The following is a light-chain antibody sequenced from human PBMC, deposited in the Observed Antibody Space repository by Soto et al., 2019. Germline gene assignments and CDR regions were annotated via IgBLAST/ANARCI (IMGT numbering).Light chain of an antibody. CDR1: QSVSSN. J-gene: IGKJ4*01. CDR3: QQYNNWPLT. V-gene: IGKV3-15*01. CDR2: GAS. Sequence: EIVRTQSPATLSVSPGERATLSCRASQSVSSNLAWYQQKPCQAPRLRIYGASTRATGIAARFSGSGSGTEFTLTISSLQSEDFAIYYCQQYNNWPLTFGGGTKVEIK.